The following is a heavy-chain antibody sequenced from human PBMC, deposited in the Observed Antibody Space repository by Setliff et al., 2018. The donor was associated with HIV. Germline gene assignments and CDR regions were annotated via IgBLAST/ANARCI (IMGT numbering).Heavy chain of an antibody. CDR2: IKSKTDGGTT. D-gene: IGHD6-13*01. V-gene: IGHV3-15*01. J-gene: IGHJ4*02. Sequence: GGSLRLSCAASGFTFSNAWMSWVRQAPGKGLEWVGRIKSKTDGGTTDYAAPVKGRFTISRDDSKNTLYLQMNSLKTEDTAVYYCAKGRAGYSFDYWGQGTLVTVSS. CDR3: AKGRAGYSFDY. CDR1: GFTFSNAW.